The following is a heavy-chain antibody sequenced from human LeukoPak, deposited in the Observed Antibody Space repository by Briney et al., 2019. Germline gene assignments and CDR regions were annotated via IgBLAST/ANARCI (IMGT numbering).Heavy chain of an antibody. D-gene: IGHD3-9*01. Sequence: GGSLRLSCAASGFPFGSYVMSWVRQAPGKGLEWIAYINHNAEMIFYPDFVKGRFTISRDNAKSSLYLQMNALRYEDTAIYCCARDYDWAFDLWGQGTLVTVSS. CDR2: INHNAEMI. J-gene: IGHJ4*02. V-gene: IGHV3-48*02. CDR3: ARDYDWAFDL. CDR1: GFPFGSYV.